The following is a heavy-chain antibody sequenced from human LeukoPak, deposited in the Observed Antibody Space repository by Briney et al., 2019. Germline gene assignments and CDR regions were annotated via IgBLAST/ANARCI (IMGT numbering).Heavy chain of an antibody. V-gene: IGHV3-30*04. Sequence: GGSLRLSCAASGFTFSYFAMHWVRQAPGKGLEWGAVISYDGSNKYYADSVKGRFTISRDNSKNTLYLQMNSLRAEDTAVYYCARDFYGSGSYWGAFDYWGQGTLVTVSS. CDR3: ARDFYGSGSYWGAFDY. CDR2: ISYDGSNK. CDR1: GFTFSYFA. J-gene: IGHJ4*02. D-gene: IGHD1-26*01.